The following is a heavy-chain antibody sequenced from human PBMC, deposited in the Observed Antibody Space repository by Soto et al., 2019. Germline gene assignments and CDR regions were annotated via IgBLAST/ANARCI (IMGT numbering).Heavy chain of an antibody. CDR2: TYYRSKWYN. D-gene: IGHD6-6*01. CDR1: GDSVSSNSAA. J-gene: IGHJ6*02. Sequence: SPTLSLTCAISGDSVSSNSAAWNWIRQSPSRGLEWLGRTYYRSKWYNDYAVSVKSRITINPATSKNQFSLQLNSVTPEDTAVYYCARVPFIAARPDYYYGMDVWGQGTTVTVSS. CDR3: ARVPFIAARPDYYYGMDV. V-gene: IGHV6-1*01.